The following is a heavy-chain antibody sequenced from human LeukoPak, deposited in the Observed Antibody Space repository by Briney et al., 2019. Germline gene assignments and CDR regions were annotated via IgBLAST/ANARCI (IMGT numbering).Heavy chain of an antibody. CDR3: ARDGGITGTNWFDP. V-gene: IGHV1-18*01. CDR2: INTDNANT. J-gene: IGHJ5*02. D-gene: IGHD1-20*01. Sequence: ASVKVSCKASGYTFSSYGIGWVRQAPGQGLEWMGWINTDNANTNYAQKLQGRVTMTTDTSTNTAYMELRSLRSEDTAVYYCARDGGITGTNWFDPWGQGTLVTVSS. CDR1: GYTFSSYG.